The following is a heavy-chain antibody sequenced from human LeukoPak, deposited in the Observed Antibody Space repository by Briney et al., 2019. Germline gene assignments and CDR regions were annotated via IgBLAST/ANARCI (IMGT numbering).Heavy chain of an antibody. CDR1: GFIFTNYG. V-gene: IGHV3-30*03. D-gene: IGHD4-17*01. J-gene: IGHJ4*02. CDR3: ARDDGSTGDYLRAMY. Sequence: GGSLRLSCAASGFIFTNYGMHWVRQAPGKALEWVAVFVYDGSNQFYADSVRGRFTISRDISKKTVYLQMNSLRVEDTAVYFCARDDGSTGDYLRAMYWGQGTLVTVSS. CDR2: FVYDGSNQ.